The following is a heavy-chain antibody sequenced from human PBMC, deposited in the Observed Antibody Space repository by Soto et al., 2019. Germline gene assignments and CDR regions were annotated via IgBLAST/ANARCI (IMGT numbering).Heavy chain of an antibody. V-gene: IGHV3-23*01. CDR1: GFTFSSFT. Sequence: GGSLRLSCAASGFTFSSFTMNWVRQAPGKGLEWVSGIGASGDTTYYADSVKGRFTISRDNSKNTLYVQMNSLRAEDTAIYYCARDHLGGGWNFVGYWGQGTLVTVSS. CDR3: ARDHLGGGWNFVGY. CDR2: IGASGDTT. J-gene: IGHJ4*02. D-gene: IGHD1-7*01.